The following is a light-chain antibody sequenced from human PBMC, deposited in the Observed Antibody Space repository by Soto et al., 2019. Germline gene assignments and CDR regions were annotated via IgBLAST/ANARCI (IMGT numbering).Light chain of an antibody. Sequence: QLVLTQPPSVSGAPGQRVTISCTGSRSNIGAGYDVHWYQQLPGTAPKLLIYGNSNRPSGVPDRFSGSKSGTSASLAITGLQAEDEADYCCQSYDSSLSAYVFGTGTKLTVL. J-gene: IGLJ1*01. CDR2: GNS. CDR1: RSNIGAGYD. V-gene: IGLV1-40*01. CDR3: QSYDSSLSAYV.